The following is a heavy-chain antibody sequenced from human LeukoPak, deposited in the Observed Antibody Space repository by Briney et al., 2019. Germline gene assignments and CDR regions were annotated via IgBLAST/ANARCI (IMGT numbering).Heavy chain of an antibody. CDR1: GGSISSYY. J-gene: IGHJ4*02. V-gene: IGHV4-59*12. Sequence: PSETLSLTCTVSGGSISSYYWSWLRQPPGKGLEWIGYIYYSGSTNYNPSLKSRVTISVDTSKNQFSLKLSSVTAADTAVYYCARGPRITMIVVVMKPFDYWGQGTLVTVSS. CDR3: ARGPRITMIVVVMKPFDY. D-gene: IGHD3-22*01. CDR2: IYYSGST.